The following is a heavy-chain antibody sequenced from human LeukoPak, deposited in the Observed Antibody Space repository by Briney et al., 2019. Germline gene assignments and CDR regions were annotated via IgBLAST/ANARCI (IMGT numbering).Heavy chain of an antibody. CDR3: ARARWDRARYFDY. CDR2: INPNSGGT. V-gene: IGHV1-2*02. CDR1: GYTFTDYY. D-gene: IGHD1-26*01. Sequence: ASVKLSCKASGYTFTDYYMHWVRHAPGQGLEWRGGINPNSGGTVYAQKFQGRVTMTRDTSISTAYMELSRVRSDDTAVYYCARARWDRARYFDYWGQGTLVTVSS. J-gene: IGHJ4*02.